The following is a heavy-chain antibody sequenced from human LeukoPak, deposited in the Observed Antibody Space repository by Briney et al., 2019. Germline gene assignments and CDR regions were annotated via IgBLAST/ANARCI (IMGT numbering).Heavy chain of an antibody. Sequence: GGSLRLSCVASGFTFNTNAMSWVRQAPGKGLEWVSVIYSGGSTYYADSVKGRFTISRDNSKNTLYLQMNSLRAEDTAVYYCAKDAARGYFDYWGQGTLVTVSS. V-gene: IGHV3-66*01. CDR3: AKDAARGYFDY. CDR1: GFTFNTNA. CDR2: IYSGGST. J-gene: IGHJ4*02. D-gene: IGHD3-10*01.